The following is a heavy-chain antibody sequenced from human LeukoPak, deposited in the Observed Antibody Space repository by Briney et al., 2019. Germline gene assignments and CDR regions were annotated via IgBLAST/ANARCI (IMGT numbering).Heavy chain of an antibody. CDR3: ARELVSLGTGYFDL. Sequence: GGSLRLSCEASGFTFSTYGMTWVRQAPGKGLEWVSGITGSSTWTYYADSVKGRFTTSRDNSNNTLHLQMNSLRAEDTAIYYCARELVSLGTGYFDLWGRGTLVTVSS. D-gene: IGHD7-27*01. CDR1: GFTFSTYG. V-gene: IGHV3-23*01. CDR2: ITGSSTWT. J-gene: IGHJ2*01.